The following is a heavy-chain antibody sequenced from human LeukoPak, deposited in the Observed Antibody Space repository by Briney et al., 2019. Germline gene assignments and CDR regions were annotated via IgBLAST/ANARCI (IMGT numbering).Heavy chain of an antibody. J-gene: IGHJ6*03. Sequence: PGGSLRLSCAASGFTFSNAWMSWVRQAPGKGLEWVSGINWNGGSTGYADSVKGRFTISRDNAKNSLYLQMNSLRAEDTALYYCARVGAPPVGYNWNYYMDVWGKGTTVTVSS. CDR2: INWNGGST. CDR3: ARVGAPPVGYNWNYYMDV. CDR1: GFTFSNAW. D-gene: IGHD1-20*01. V-gene: IGHV3-20*04.